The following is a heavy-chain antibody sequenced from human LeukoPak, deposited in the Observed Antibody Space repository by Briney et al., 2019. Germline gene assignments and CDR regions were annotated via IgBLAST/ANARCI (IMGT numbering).Heavy chain of an antibody. J-gene: IGHJ5*02. D-gene: IGHD6-13*01. Sequence: PSETLSLTCAVYGGSFSGYYWSWIRQPPGKGLEWIGEINHSGSTNYNPSLRSRVTISVDTSKNQFSLKLSSVTAADTAVYYCARDLMYSSSWYLNNWFDPWGQGTLVTVSS. CDR3: ARDLMYSSSWYLNNWFDP. V-gene: IGHV4-34*01. CDR1: GGSFSGYY. CDR2: INHSGST.